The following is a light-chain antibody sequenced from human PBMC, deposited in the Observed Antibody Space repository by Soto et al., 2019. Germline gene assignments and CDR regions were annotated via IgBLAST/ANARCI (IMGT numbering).Light chain of an antibody. V-gene: IGKV3-15*01. CDR1: QNIGSS. J-gene: IGKJ1*01. Sequence: EIVMTQSPATLSVSPGDSFTLSCMASQNIGSSLAGYQQKSGQAPRILIYGASTRATGVRPRFSGRGSGTEFTLTISNLQSEDSAVYYCQQYNNWPPRTFGPGTKVDIK. CDR3: QQYNNWPPRT. CDR2: GAS.